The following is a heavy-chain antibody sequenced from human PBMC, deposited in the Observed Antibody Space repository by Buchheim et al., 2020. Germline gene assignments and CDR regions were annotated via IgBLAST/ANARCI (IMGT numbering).Heavy chain of an antibody. CDR1: GFIFSSFA. CDR3: ATPVRSGYYALGYDYYGMDV. D-gene: IGHD3-3*01. J-gene: IGHJ6*02. V-gene: IGHV3-30*04. Sequence: QVQVVESGGGVVQPGRSLRLSCAASGFIFSSFAMHWVRQAPGKGLEWVAVISNDGRNKYYGDSVKGRFTISRDNSYNTLYLQMNSLTVEDTAVYYCATPVRSGYYALGYDYYGMDVWGQGTT. CDR2: ISNDGRNK.